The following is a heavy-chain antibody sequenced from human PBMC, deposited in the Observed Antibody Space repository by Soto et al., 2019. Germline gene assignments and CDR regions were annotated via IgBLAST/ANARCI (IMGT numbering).Heavy chain of an antibody. CDR2: TYYRSKWYY. CDR3: ARGEQYRGRILDY. D-gene: IGHD1-26*01. J-gene: IGHJ4*01. Sequence: PSQTLSLTCAITGDSVSSNSAGWSWVRQSPSRGLEWLGRTYYRSKWYYEYAVSVRGRITINPDTSKNQYSLQLNSVTPEDTAVSFCARGEQYRGRILDYWDPGALLTVSS. V-gene: IGHV6-1*01. CDR1: GDSVSSNSAG.